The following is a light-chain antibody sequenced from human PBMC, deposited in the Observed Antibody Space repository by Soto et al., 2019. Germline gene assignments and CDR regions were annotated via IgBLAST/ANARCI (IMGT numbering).Light chain of an antibody. CDR3: WSCASTSTYV. V-gene: IGLV2-23*01. CDR1: SSDVGSYNI. Sequence: QSVLTQPASVSGSPGQSITISCTGTSSDVGSYNIVSWYQQHPGEAHKLMIYESTKRPSGVSDRFSGARSGNTAFRTISGLQAEDDSYYYCWSCASTSTYVFGTGTKLTVL. CDR2: EST. J-gene: IGLJ1*01.